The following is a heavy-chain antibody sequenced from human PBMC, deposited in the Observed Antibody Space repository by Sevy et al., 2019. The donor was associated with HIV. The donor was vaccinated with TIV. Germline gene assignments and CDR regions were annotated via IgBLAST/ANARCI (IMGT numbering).Heavy chain of an antibody. J-gene: IGHJ4*02. CDR2: FDPEDGET. Sequence: ASVKVSCKVSGYTLTKLGMHWVRQAPGKGLEWMGSFDPEDGETIYAQKFQGRLTMTEDTSTDTAYMDLSRLRSEDTAVYFCATTKDYYESSGSPFDYWGQGTVVTVSS. CDR1: GYTLTKLG. CDR3: ATTKDYYESSGSPFDY. V-gene: IGHV1-24*01. D-gene: IGHD3-22*01.